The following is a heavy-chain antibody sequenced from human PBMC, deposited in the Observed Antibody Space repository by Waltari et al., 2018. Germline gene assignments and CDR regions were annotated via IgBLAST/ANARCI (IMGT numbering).Heavy chain of an antibody. J-gene: IGHJ5*02. V-gene: IGHV4-59*01. D-gene: IGHD2-21*02. CDR3: ARGGGGDWEWFDP. CDR2: IYYTGST. Sequence: LSLICTVSGGSISGFYWSWVRQPPGKGLDWIGYIYYTGSTNFNPSLKSRVTMSVDTSKNQFSLKLSSVTAADTAFYYCARGGGGDWEWFDPWGQGTLVTVSS. CDR1: GGSISGFY.